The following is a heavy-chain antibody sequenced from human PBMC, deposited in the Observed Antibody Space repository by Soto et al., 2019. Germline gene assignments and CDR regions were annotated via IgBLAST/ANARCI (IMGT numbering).Heavy chain of an antibody. CDR2: IKESGFA. V-gene: IGHV4-34*01. CDR1: NGSFSDYF. D-gene: IGHD6-19*01. Sequence: SETLSLTCGVYNGSFSDYFWNWIRQPPGKGLEWIGEIKESGFATYNPSLKRRVSMSVDTANNQFSLKVTSVTAADTAVYYCARGKSSGPLYYFDTWGQGTLVTVSS. J-gene: IGHJ4*02. CDR3: ARGKSSGPLYYFDT.